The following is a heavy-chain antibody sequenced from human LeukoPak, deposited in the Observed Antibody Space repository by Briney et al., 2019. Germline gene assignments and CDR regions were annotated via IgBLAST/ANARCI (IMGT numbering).Heavy chain of an antibody. D-gene: IGHD1-20*01. CDR1: GGSISSGSYY. CDR3: ASIFYNWNDGFAFDI. Sequence: SQTLSVTCTVPGGSISSGSYYWSWIRQPAGKGLEWIGRIYTSGGTNYNPSLKSRATISVATSKTQFSLKWTSVTPTTTPCNTRASIFYNWNDGFAFDIWGQGTMVTVSS. CDR2: IYTSGGT. V-gene: IGHV4-61*02. J-gene: IGHJ3*02.